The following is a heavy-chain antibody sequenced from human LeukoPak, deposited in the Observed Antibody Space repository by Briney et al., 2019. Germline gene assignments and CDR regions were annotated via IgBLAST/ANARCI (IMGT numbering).Heavy chain of an antibody. Sequence: PGRSLRLSCAASGFTFDDYAMHWVRQAPGKGLEWVSGISWNSGSIGYADSVKGRFTISRDNAKNSLYLQMNSLRAEDTALYYCARDREVVGSSTSLYWFDPWGQGTLVTVSS. J-gene: IGHJ5*02. CDR2: ISWNSGSI. D-gene: IGHD2-2*01. V-gene: IGHV3-9*01. CDR3: ARDREVVGSSTSLYWFDP. CDR1: GFTFDDYA.